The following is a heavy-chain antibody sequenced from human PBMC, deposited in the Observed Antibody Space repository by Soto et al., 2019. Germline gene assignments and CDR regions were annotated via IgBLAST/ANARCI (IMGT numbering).Heavy chain of an antibody. V-gene: IGHV4-59*01. J-gene: IGHJ3*02. CDR1: GGSISSYY. D-gene: IGHD2-15*01. Sequence: PSETLSLTCTVSGGSISSYYWSWIRQPPGKGLEWTGYIYYSGSTNYNPSLKSRVTISVDTSKNQFSLKLSSVTAADTAVYYCARSLRCSGGSCYSTAFDIWGQGTMVTVSS. CDR2: IYYSGST. CDR3: ARSLRCSGGSCYSTAFDI.